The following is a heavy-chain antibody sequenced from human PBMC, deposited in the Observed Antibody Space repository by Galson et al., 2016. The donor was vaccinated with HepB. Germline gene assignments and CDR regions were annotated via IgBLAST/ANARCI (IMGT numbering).Heavy chain of an antibody. CDR3: ARVITMVRGILKQRDYYGMDV. D-gene: IGHD3-10*01. CDR1: GFTFSTYG. J-gene: IGHJ6*02. V-gene: IGHV3-23*01. CDR2: ISGSGGST. Sequence: SLRLSCAAPGFTFSTYGMSWVRQAPGKGLEWVSAISGSGGSTYYADSVKGRFTISRDNSKNTLYLQMNSLRAEDTAVYYCARVITMVRGILKQRDYYGMDVWGQGTTVTVSS.